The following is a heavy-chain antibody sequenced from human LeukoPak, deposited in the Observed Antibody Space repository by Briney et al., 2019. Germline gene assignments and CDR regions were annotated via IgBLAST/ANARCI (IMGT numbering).Heavy chain of an antibody. CDR1: GFTFSSYA. Sequence: PGGSLRLSCAASGFTFSSYAMSWVRQAPGKGLEWVSAISGSGGSTYYADSVKGGVTNSRDNSKNALYLQINSLGDEDTAVYYCAKELSLVAAAGQTDYWGQGTLVTVSS. CDR3: AKELSLVAAAGQTDY. D-gene: IGHD6-13*01. J-gene: IGHJ4*02. V-gene: IGHV3-23*01. CDR2: ISGSGGST.